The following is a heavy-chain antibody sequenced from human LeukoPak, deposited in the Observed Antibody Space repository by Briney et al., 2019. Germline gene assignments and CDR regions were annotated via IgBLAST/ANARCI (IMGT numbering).Heavy chain of an antibody. D-gene: IGHD2-15*01. CDR2: VDPEDGET. V-gene: IGHV1-69-2*01. J-gene: IGHJ6*04. Sequence: GATVKISCKASGYTFTDYYMHWVQQAPGKGLEWMGRVDPEDGETIYAEKFQGRVTMTRDTSISTAYMELSRLTSDDTAVYHCARAHCSSGSCLSDLYYMDAWGKGTTVTVSS. CDR1: GYTFTDYY. CDR3: ARAHCSSGSCLSDLYYMDA.